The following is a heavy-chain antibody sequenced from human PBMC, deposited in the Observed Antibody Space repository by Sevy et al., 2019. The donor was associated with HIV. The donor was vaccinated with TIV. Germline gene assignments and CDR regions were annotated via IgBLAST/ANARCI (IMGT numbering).Heavy chain of an antibody. V-gene: IGHV3-21*01. CDR1: GFTFSSYT. D-gene: IGHD3-16*02. CDR3: AREEEDYVWGTSRDLTFFDY. J-gene: IGHJ4*02. Sequence: GGSLRLSCAVSGFTFSSYTMNWVRQAPGKGLEWVSSISSSSSYIYYANSVKGRFTISRDNAKNSLYLQMNSLRAEDTDVYYCAREEEDYVWGTSRDLTFFDYWGQGTLVTVSS. CDR2: ISSSSSYI.